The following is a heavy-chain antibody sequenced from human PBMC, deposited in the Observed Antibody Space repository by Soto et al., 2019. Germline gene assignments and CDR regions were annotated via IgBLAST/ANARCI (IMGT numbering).Heavy chain of an antibody. D-gene: IGHD3-9*01. J-gene: IGHJ4*02. CDR3: ARDADTTGHYSHFDL. CDR1: GFTFSYYG. Sequence: QVQLVESGGGVVQPGGSLRLSCAASGFTFSYYGFHWVRQAPGKGLEWVAVMHTGGNEKYYVDSVKGRFTVSRDDSRTIVYLEMSGLRAEDTAEYFCARDADTTGHYSHFDLWGRGALVAVS. CDR2: MHTGGNEK. V-gene: IGHV3-33*08.